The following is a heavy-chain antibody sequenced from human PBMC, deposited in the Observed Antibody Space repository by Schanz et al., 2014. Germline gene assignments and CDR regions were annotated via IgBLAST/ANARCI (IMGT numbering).Heavy chain of an antibody. D-gene: IGHD5-12*01. V-gene: IGHV3-33*08. CDR2: IWYDGSNK. Sequence: VQLAESGGGLVQPGGSLRLSCAASTFTFSSDWMSWVRQAPGKGLEWVAVIWYDGSNKYYADSVKGRFTISRDNSKNTLYLQMNSLRAEDTAVYYCARDFHGYGPHLDYWGQGSLVTVSS. J-gene: IGHJ4*02. CDR3: ARDFHGYGPHLDY. CDR1: TFTFSSDW.